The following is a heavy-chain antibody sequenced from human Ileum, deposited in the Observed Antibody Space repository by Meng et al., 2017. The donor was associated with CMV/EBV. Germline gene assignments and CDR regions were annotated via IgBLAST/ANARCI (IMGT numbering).Heavy chain of an antibody. CDR2: INHSGST. D-gene: IGHD3-10*01. Sequence: GSLRLSCAVYGGSFSGYYWSWIRQPPGKGLEWIGEINHSGSTNYNPSLKSRVTISVDTSKNQFSLKLSSVTAADTAVYYCARVSYYGSGSYYRIGYYGMDVWGQGTTVTVS. J-gene: IGHJ6*02. V-gene: IGHV4-34*01. CDR1: GGSFSGYY. CDR3: ARVSYYGSGSYYRIGYYGMDV.